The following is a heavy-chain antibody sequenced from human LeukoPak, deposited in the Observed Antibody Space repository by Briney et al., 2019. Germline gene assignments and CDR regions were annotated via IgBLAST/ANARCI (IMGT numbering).Heavy chain of an antibody. CDR2: IKQDGSEK. CDR3: ASGSYTVFDY. V-gene: IGHV3-7*01. J-gene: IGHJ4*02. D-gene: IGHD1-26*01. Sequence: PGGSLRLSCAPPGFTFSSYWMIWVRKAPGKELEWVANIKQDGSEKYYVDSVKGRFTISRDNAKNTLYLQMNSLRAEDTAVYYCASGSYTVFDYWGQGTLVTVSS. CDR1: GFTFSSYW.